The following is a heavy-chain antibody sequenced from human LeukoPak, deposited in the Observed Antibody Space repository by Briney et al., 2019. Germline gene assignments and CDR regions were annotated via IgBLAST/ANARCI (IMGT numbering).Heavy chain of an antibody. J-gene: IGHJ4*02. V-gene: IGHV1-46*01. D-gene: IGHD6-13*01. CDR3: ARDVAAAGILFDY. CDR2: INTSSGST. Sequence: ASVKLSCKASGYTFTSNYMHWVRHAPGQGLEWMGIINTSSGSTSYAQKFQGRVTMTSDTSTSTVYMELSSLRSEDTAVYYCARDVAAAGILFDYGGQGTLVTVS. CDR1: GYTFTSNY.